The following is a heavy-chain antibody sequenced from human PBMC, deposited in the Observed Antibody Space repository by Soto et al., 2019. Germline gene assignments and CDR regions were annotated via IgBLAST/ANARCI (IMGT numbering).Heavy chain of an antibody. J-gene: IGHJ4*02. V-gene: IGHV3-48*03. D-gene: IGHD3-10*01. CDR2: ISSSGSTA. CDR3: TRAAWFPYLSFY. CDR1: GFTFSRFE. Sequence: SXRLSFAASGFTFSRFELHWVRQAPGKVLEWISYISSSGSTAYYASSVEGRFTISRDNANNSVYLQMDSPRAEDTALYYCTRAAWFPYLSFYWGQGALVTVSS.